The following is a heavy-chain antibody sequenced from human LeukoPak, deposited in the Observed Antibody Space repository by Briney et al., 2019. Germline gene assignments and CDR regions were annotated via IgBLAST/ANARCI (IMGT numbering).Heavy chain of an antibody. V-gene: IGHV3-30*02. Sequence: GGSLRLSCAASGFTFSSYGMHWVRQAPGKGLEWVAFIRYDGSNKYYADSVKGRFTISRDNSKNTLYLQMNSLRAVDTAVYYCAKDTTPPKAGFDPWGQGTLVTVSS. CDR3: AKDTTPPKAGFDP. CDR1: GFTFSSYG. D-gene: IGHD1-14*01. J-gene: IGHJ5*02. CDR2: IRYDGSNK.